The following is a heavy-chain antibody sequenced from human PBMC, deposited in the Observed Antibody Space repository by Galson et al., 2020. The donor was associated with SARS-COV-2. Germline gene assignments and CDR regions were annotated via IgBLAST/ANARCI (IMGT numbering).Heavy chain of an antibody. CDR3: ARSTVVVPAADQGNAFDI. D-gene: IGHD2-2*01. J-gene: IGHJ3*02. Sequence: PETLSLTCAVSGGSISSSIWWSWVRQPPGKGLEWIGEIYHSGSTNYNPSLKSRVTISVDKSKNQFSLKLSSVTAADTAVYYCARSTVVVPAADQGNAFDIWGQGTMVTVSS. CDR2: IYHSGST. V-gene: IGHV4-4*03. CDR1: GGSISSSIW.